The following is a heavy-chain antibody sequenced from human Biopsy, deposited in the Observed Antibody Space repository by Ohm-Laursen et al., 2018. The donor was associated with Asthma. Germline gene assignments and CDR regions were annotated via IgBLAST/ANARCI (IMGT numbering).Heavy chain of an antibody. CDR1: GFDFSDYT. Sequence: GSLRLSCSASGFDFSDYTMNWVRQATGKGLEWVSSISSLSRYKYYSDSLRGRVTISRYNAKSSLHLQMSSLRAEDTAVYFCARDFTIGSGSPFRFWGPGTLVTVSS. CDR3: ARDFTIGSGSPFRF. D-gene: IGHD3-10*01. CDR2: ISSLSRYK. J-gene: IGHJ4*01. V-gene: IGHV3-21*01.